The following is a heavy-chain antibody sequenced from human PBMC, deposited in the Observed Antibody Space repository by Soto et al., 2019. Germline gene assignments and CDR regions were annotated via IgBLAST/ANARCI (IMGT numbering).Heavy chain of an antibody. Sequence: ASVTVSCKDSACTFTLYNISWVRQAPVQGLERMGKIIPISGIANYAQKNQGRDTINADKYTSTAYMELRSLSSEDTAEYYCASGWRDDYWGQGTLVTVSS. CDR2: IIPISGIA. D-gene: IGHD3-10*01. J-gene: IGHJ4*02. CDR1: ACTFTLYN. CDR3: ASGWRDDY. V-gene: IGHV1-69*02.